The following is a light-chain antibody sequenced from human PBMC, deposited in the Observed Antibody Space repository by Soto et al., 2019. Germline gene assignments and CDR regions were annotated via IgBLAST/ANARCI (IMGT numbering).Light chain of an antibody. Sequence: ENVLTQSPGTLSVSPGERATLSCRASQSISSNHLAWYQQKPGQAPRLLIYGASNRATGIPDRFSGGGSGTDFTLTISRLEHEDSAIYYCQQFVGWTFGQGTKVEIK. V-gene: IGKV3-20*01. CDR1: QSISSNH. CDR2: GAS. J-gene: IGKJ1*01. CDR3: QQFVGWT.